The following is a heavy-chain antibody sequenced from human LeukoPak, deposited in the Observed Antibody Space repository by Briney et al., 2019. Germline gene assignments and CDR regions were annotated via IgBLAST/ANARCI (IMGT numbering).Heavy chain of an antibody. Sequence: PSETLSLTCAVYGGSFSGYQWSWIRQPPGKGLECIGEINHSGSTNYNPSLKSRVTISVDTSKNQFSLKLSSVTAADTAVYYCARDSGYSYGYYFDYWGQGTLVTVSS. V-gene: IGHV4-34*01. CDR2: INHSGST. D-gene: IGHD5-18*01. CDR3: ARDSGYSYGYYFDY. CDR1: GGSFSGYQ. J-gene: IGHJ4*02.